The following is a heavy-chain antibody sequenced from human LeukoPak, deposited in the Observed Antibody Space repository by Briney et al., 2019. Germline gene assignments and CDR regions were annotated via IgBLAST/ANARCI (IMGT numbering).Heavy chain of an antibody. D-gene: IGHD2-2*01. Sequence: ASVKVSCKASGYTFTGYYMHWVRQAPGQGLEWMGWINPNSGGTNYAQKFQGRVTMTRDTSISTAYMELSRLRSDDTAVYYCARDSWLSCSSTSCYANWFDPWGQGTLVTVSS. CDR2: INPNSGGT. J-gene: IGHJ5*02. CDR1: GYTFTGYY. CDR3: ARDSWLSCSSTSCYANWFDP. V-gene: IGHV1-2*02.